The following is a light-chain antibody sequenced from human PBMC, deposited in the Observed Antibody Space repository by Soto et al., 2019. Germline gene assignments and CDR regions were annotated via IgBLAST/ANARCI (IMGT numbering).Light chain of an antibody. Sequence: QSALTQPASVSGSPGQSITISCTGTSSDVGGYNYVSWYQQHPGKAPKLMIYDVSNRPSGVSNRFSGSKSGSTASLTISGLQAEYEADYYCSSYTSSSTYVFGTGNKVTVL. CDR3: SSYTSSSTYV. CDR1: SSDVGGYNY. V-gene: IGLV2-14*01. CDR2: DVS. J-gene: IGLJ1*01.